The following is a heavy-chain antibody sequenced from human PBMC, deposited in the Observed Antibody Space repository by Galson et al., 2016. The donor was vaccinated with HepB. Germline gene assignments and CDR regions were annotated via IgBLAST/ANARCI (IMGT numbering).Heavy chain of an antibody. CDR3: ATDHTYDSSCFLHY. Sequence: SLRLSCAASGFIFDDYAFHWVRQAPGQGLEWVSSITWNSYEIGYADSVKGRFTISRDNAKNSLYLQLNSVRAEDTALYYCATDHTYDSSCFLHYWGQGTLVTVSS. D-gene: IGHD3-22*01. CDR1: GFIFDDYA. CDR2: ITWNSYEI. V-gene: IGHV3-9*01. J-gene: IGHJ4*02.